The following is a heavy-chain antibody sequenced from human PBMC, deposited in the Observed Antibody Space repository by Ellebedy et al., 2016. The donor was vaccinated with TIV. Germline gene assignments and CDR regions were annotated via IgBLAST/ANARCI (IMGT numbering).Heavy chain of an antibody. CDR3: ARIQTNWYFNL. CDR2: ISGGSENT. Sequence: GESLKISCAASGFTFSDYVMSWVRQAPGKGLEWVSAISGGSENTFYAASAKGRFTISIDNSNNTLYRQLNSLSAENTALFDGARIQTNWYFNLWGRGTLVTVSS. CDR1: GFTFSDYV. D-gene: IGHD1-1*01. V-gene: IGHV3-23*01. J-gene: IGHJ2*01.